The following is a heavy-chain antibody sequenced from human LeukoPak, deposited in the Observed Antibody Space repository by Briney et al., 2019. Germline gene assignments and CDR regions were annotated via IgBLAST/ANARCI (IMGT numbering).Heavy chain of an antibody. V-gene: IGHV4-61*01. Sequence: SETLSLTCTVSGGSISSSSYYWGWIRQPPGKGLEWIGYIYYSGSTNYNPSLKSRVTISVDTSKNQFSLKLSSVTAADTAVYYCARERGLDYYDSSGYYDYWGQGTLVTVSS. CDR1: GGSISSSSYY. CDR2: IYYSGST. D-gene: IGHD3-22*01. J-gene: IGHJ4*02. CDR3: ARERGLDYYDSSGYYDY.